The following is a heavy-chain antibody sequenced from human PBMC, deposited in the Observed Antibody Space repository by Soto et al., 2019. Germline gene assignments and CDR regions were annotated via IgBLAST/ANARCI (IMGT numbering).Heavy chain of an antibody. V-gene: IGHV3-21*01. Sequence: EVQMVESGGGLGKPGGPLRRSVATSGFPFSPYAMNWAGKTPGEGLGGVAAITKTGGHSYYADSVKGGFIISRDNSDNSLSLQMNSLRVEDSAIYYCARDPKADSGWPYYFDYWGQGTLVTVSS. CDR2: ITKTGGHS. J-gene: IGHJ4*02. D-gene: IGHD6-19*01. CDR1: GFPFSPYA. CDR3: ARDPKADSGWPYYFDY.